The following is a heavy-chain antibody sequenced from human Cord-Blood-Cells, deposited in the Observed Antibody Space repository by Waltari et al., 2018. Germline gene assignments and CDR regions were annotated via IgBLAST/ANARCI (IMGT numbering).Heavy chain of an antibody. V-gene: IGHV4-30-2*01. Sequence: QLQLQESGSGLVKPSQTLSLTCAVSGGSISSGGYSWRWIRQPPGKGLEWIGYIYHSGSTSYNPSLESRVTISVDRSKNQFSLKLSSVTAADTAVYYCARVPYISGYDYFDYWGQGTLVTVSS. CDR3: ARVPYISGYDYFDY. J-gene: IGHJ4*02. CDR1: GGSISSGGYS. D-gene: IGHD5-12*01. CDR2: IYHSGST.